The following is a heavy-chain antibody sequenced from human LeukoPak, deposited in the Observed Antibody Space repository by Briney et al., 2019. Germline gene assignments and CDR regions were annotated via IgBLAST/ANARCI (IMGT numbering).Heavy chain of an antibody. J-gene: IGHJ4*02. CDR1: GAAFSGYY. Sequence: PSETLSLTCAVYGAAFSGYYWSWIRQPPGKGLEWIGAINHSGDTKYNPSLKSRVSMSVDVSKDQFSLKLTSLTAADTAVYYCARGSRNYNNYEGADYWGQGTLVTVSS. CDR3: ARGSRNYNNYEGADY. V-gene: IGHV4-34*01. CDR2: INHSGDT. D-gene: IGHD4-11*01.